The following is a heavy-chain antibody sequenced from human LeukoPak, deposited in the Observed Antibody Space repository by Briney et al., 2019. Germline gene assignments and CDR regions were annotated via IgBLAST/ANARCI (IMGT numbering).Heavy chain of an antibody. J-gene: IGHJ4*02. CDR1: GFSFSTYG. CDR3: ARGSWESGYGLYYFDY. Sequence: GGSLRLSCAASGFSFSTYGMHWVRQAPGKGLEWVTYIRFDGSNIYYAESVKGRFTISRDNSKNTLYLQMNSLRAEDTAVYYCARGSWESGYGLYYFDYWGQGTLVTVSS. CDR2: IRFDGSNI. V-gene: IGHV3-30*02. D-gene: IGHD5-12*01.